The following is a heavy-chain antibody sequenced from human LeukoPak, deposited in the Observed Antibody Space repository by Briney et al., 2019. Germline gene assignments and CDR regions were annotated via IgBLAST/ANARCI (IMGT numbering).Heavy chain of an antibody. V-gene: IGHV4-31*03. Sequence: SQTLSLTCTVSGGSISSGGYYWSWIRQHPGKGLEWIGYIYYSGSTYYNPSLKSRVTISVDTSKDQFSLKLSSVTAADTAVYYCARGGYSYGYYYYGMDVWGQGTTVTVSS. J-gene: IGHJ6*02. CDR1: GGSISSGGYY. D-gene: IGHD5-18*01. CDR3: ARGGYSYGYYYYGMDV. CDR2: IYYSGST.